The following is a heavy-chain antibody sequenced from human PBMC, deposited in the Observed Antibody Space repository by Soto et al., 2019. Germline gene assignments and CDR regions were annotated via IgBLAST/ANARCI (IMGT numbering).Heavy chain of an antibody. D-gene: IGHD3-3*01. Sequence: QVQLVESGGGVVQPGRSLRLSCAASGFTFSSYGMHWVRQAPGKGLEWVAVISYDGSNKYYADSVKGRFTISRDNSKNTLYLQMNSLRAEDTAVYYCAKDAVMSMMYYDFWSGYHIDYWGQGTLVTVSS. CDR2: ISYDGSNK. V-gene: IGHV3-30*18. CDR1: GFTFSSYG. CDR3: AKDAVMSMMYYDFWSGYHIDY. J-gene: IGHJ4*02.